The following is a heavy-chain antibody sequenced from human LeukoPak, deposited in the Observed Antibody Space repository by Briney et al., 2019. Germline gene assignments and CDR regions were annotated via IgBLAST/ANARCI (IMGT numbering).Heavy chain of an antibody. D-gene: IGHD3-10*01. V-gene: IGHV1-69*05. Sequence: SVKVSCKASGGTFSSYAISWVRQAPGQGLEWMGGIIPIFGTANYAQKFQGRVTITTDESTSTAYMELSSLRSEDTAVYYCAKDSGEYYGSGSNRKFDPWGQGTLVTVSS. CDR1: GGTFSSYA. CDR3: AKDSGEYYGSGSNRKFDP. J-gene: IGHJ5*02. CDR2: IIPIFGTA.